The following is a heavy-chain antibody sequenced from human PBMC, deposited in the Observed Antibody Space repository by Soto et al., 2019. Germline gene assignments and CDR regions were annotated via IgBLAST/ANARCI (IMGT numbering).Heavy chain of an antibody. J-gene: IGHJ5*02. V-gene: IGHV3-73*01. D-gene: IGHD3-10*01. CDR2: IRSKANSYAT. CDR1: GFTFSGSA. Sequence: GGSLRLSCAASGFTFSGSAMHWVRQASGKGLEWVGRIRSKANSYATAYAASVKGRFTISRDDSKNTAYLQMNSLKTEDTAVYYCTRLTPYGSGSPGAPWGQGTLVTVSS. CDR3: TRLTPYGSGSPGAP.